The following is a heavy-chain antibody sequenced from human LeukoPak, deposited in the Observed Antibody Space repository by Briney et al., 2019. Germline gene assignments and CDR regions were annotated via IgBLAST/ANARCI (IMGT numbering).Heavy chain of an antibody. CDR2: ISGSGGST. J-gene: IGHJ4*02. CDR1: GFTFSSYA. D-gene: IGHD2-2*01. Sequence: GGSLRLSCAASGFTFSSYAMNWVRQAPGKGLEWVSGISGSGGSTYYADSVKGRFTISRDNSKNTLYLQMNSLRAEDTAVYYCARIHCSSTSCYFNYSDYWGQGTLVTVSS. V-gene: IGHV3-23*01. CDR3: ARIHCSSTSCYFNYSDY.